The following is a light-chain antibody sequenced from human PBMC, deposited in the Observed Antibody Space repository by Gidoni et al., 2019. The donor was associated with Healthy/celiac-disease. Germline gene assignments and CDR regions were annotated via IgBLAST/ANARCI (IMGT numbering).Light chain of an antibody. J-gene: IGKJ1*01. V-gene: IGKV3-20*01. CDR1: QSVSSSY. CDR2: GAT. CDR3: QQYGSSLWT. Sequence: EIVLTTSPGTLSLSPGERATLSCRASQSVSSSYLAWYQQKPALAPRLLIYGATSRATASPDRFSGSGSGTDFTLTISRLEPEDFAVYYCQQYGSSLWTFGQXTKVEIK.